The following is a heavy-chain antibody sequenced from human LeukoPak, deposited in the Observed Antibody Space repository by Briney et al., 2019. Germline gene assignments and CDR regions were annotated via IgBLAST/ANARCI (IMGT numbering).Heavy chain of an antibody. Sequence: SETLSLTCTVSGGSISSYYWSWIRQPPGKGLEWIGYIYYSGSTNYNPSLKSRVTMSVDTSKNQFTLKLSSVTAADTAVYYCASLSLYSGSYLDYWGQGTLVTVSS. V-gene: IGHV4-59*08. CDR1: GGSISSYY. D-gene: IGHD1-26*01. CDR3: ASLSLYSGSYLDY. CDR2: IYYSGST. J-gene: IGHJ4*02.